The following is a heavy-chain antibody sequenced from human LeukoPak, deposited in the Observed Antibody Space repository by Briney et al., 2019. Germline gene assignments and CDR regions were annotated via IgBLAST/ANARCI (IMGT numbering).Heavy chain of an antibody. Sequence: GGSLRLSCAASGFTFDDYAMHWVRQAPGKGLEWVSGISWNSGSIGYADSVKGRFTISRDNAKNTLYLQMNSLRAEDTAVYYCARDPYCSSTSCYLINWFDPWGQGTLVTVSS. CDR1: GFTFDDYA. D-gene: IGHD2-2*01. CDR3: ARDPYCSSTSCYLINWFDP. CDR2: ISWNSGSI. J-gene: IGHJ5*02. V-gene: IGHV3-9*01.